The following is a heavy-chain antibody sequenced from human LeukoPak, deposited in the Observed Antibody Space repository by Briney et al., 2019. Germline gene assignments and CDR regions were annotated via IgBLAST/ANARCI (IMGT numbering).Heavy chain of an antibody. D-gene: IGHD3-10*01. CDR1: GYTFTSYD. V-gene: IGHV1-8*01. J-gene: IGHJ4*02. Sequence: ASVKVSCKASGYTFTSYDINWVRQATGQGLEWMGWMNPNSGNTGYAQKFQGRVTMTRNTSISTAYMELSGLRSEDTAVYYCAVALLWFGESAFDYWGQGTLVTVSS. CDR3: AVALLWFGESAFDY. CDR2: MNPNSGNT.